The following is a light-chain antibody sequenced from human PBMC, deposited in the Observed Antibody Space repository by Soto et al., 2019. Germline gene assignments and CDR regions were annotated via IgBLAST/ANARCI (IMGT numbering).Light chain of an antibody. CDR2: GSS. CDR3: QQYGSSPPYT. V-gene: IGKV3-20*01. Sequence: EVVLTQSPGTLSLSPGERATLSCRASQSVSNNYFAWYQQKPGQAPRLLIFGSSDRATGIPDRFSGSGSGTDFAVPISRLEPEDFAVYYWQQYGSSPPYTFGRGTKLEIK. CDR1: QSVSNNY. J-gene: IGKJ2*01.